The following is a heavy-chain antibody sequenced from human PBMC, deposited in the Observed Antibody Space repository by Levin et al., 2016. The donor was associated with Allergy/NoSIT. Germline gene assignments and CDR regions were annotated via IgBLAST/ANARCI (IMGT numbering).Heavy chain of an antibody. CDR3: ARGDSSGWHPLIDY. Sequence: SETLSLTCTVSGSSISGYYWMWIRQSPGKGLEWIGHIYYTGNTNYSPSLKSRVRVEMSMNRFSLILGSVTAADTAVYYCARGDSSGWHPLIDYWGQGAQVTVSS. CDR1: GSSISGYY. J-gene: IGHJ4*02. D-gene: IGHD6-19*01. CDR2: IYYTGNT. V-gene: IGHV4-59*12.